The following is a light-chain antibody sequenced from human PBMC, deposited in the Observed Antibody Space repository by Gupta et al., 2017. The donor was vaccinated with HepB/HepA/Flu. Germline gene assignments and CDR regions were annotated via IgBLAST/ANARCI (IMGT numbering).Light chain of an antibody. CDR2: DVS. Sequence: QSALTQPASVSGSPGQSITISCSGTSSDVGGYDYVSWYQQHPGKAPKLISSDVSDRPSGVSNRFSGSKSGNTASLTISGLRAEDEADYYCSSYTTTSNLYVFGSGTKVTVL. J-gene: IGLJ1*01. V-gene: IGLV2-14*03. CDR3: SSYTTTSNLYV. CDR1: SSDVGGYDY.